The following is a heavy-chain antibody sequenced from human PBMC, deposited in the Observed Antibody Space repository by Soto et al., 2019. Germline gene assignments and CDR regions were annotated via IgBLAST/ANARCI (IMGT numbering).Heavy chain of an antibody. D-gene: IGHD2-2*02. V-gene: IGHV1-69*13. CDR2: IIPIFGTA. J-gene: IGHJ6*02. Sequence: SVKVSCKASGGTFSSYAISWGRQAPGQGLEWMGGIIPIFGTANYAQKFQGRVTITADESTSTAYMELSSLRSEDTDVYSCARGGVPAAIRTYYYYYGMDVWGQGTPVTVS. CDR1: GGTFSSYA. CDR3: ARGGVPAAIRTYYYYYGMDV.